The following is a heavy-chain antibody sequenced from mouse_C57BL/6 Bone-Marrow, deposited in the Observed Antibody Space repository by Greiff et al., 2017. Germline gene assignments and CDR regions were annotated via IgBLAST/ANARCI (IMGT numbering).Heavy chain of an antibody. J-gene: IGHJ3*01. D-gene: IGHD2-3*01. Sequence: ESGPGLVKPSQSLSLTCSVTGYSITSGYYWNWIRQFPGNKLEWMGYISYDGSNNYNPSLKNRISITRDTSKNQFFLKLNSMTTEDTATYYCARWLLFFAYWGQGTLVTVSA. CDR1: GYSITSGYY. V-gene: IGHV3-6*01. CDR2: ISYDGSN. CDR3: ARWLLFFAY.